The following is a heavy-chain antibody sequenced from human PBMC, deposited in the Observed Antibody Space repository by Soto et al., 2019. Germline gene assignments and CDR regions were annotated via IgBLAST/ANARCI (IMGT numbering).Heavy chain of an antibody. CDR1: GGSISSSSYY. J-gene: IGHJ6*03. D-gene: IGHD3-10*02. V-gene: IGHV4-39*01. CDR2: IYYSGST. Sequence: SETLSLTCTVSGGSISSSSYYWGWIRQPPGKGLEWIGSIYYSGSTYYNPSLKSRVTISVDTSKNQFSLKLSSVTAADTAVYYCARSCCSGSGVGDYMYVWGQGTTVPVSS. CDR3: ARSCCSGSGVGDYMYV.